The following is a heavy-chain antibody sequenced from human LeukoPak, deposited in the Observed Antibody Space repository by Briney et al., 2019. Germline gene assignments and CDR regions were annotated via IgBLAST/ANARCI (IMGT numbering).Heavy chain of an antibody. V-gene: IGHV1-2*02. Sequence: ASVKVSCKASGYTFTDYYMHWVRQAPGQGLEWMGWINPNSGGTNYAQKFQGRVTMTRDTSISTAYMELSRLRSDDTAVYYCARVIYYGSGSYYNFDYWGQGTLVTVSS. CDR2: INPNSGGT. CDR3: ARVIYYGSGSYYNFDY. J-gene: IGHJ4*02. D-gene: IGHD3-10*01. CDR1: GYTFTDYY.